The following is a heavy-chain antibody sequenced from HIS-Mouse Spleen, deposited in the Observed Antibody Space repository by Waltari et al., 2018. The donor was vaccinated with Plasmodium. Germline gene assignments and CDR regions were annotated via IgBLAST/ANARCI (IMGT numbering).Heavy chain of an antibody. J-gene: IGHJ4*02. CDR1: GFTFSSYW. V-gene: IGHV3-74*01. Sequence: EVQLVESGGGLVQPGGSLRLSCAASGFTFSSYWMHWVRQAPGKGLVGVSRIKRDGSSTRYADSVKGRFTISRDNAKNTLYLQMNSLRAEDTAVYYCARVGDFWSGYCNDYWGQGTLVTVSS. CDR2: IKRDGSST. CDR3: ARVGDFWSGYCNDY. D-gene: IGHD3-3*01.